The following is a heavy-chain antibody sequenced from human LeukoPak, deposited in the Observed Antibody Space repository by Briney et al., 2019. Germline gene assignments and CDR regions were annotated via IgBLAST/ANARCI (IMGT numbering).Heavy chain of an antibody. Sequence: SVEVSCKASGGTFSSYAISWVRQAPGQGLEWMGGIIPIFGTANYAQKFQGRVTITADESTSTAYMELSSLRSEDTAVYYCARDKSVVVPARYWGQGTLVTVSS. J-gene: IGHJ4*02. CDR3: ARDKSVVVPARY. CDR1: GGTFSSYA. V-gene: IGHV1-69*13. CDR2: IIPIFGTA. D-gene: IGHD2-2*01.